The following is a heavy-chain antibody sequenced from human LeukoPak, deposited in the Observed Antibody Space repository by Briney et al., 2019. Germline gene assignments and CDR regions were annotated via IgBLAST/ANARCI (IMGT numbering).Heavy chain of an antibody. CDR3: ARAGGWLQSEFDY. D-gene: IGHD5-24*01. J-gene: IGHJ4*02. V-gene: IGHV4-59*01. Sequence: SETLSLTCTVSGGSISSYYWSWIRQPPGEGLEWIGYIYYSGSTNYNPSLKSRVTISVDTSNNQFSLKLSSVTAADTAVYYCARAGGWLQSEFDYWGQGTLVTVSS. CDR2: IYYSGST. CDR1: GGSISSYY.